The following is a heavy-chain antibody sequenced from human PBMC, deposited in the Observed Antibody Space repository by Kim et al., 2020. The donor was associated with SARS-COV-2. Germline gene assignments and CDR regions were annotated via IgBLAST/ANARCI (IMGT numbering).Heavy chain of an antibody. V-gene: IGHV4-61*01. J-gene: IGHJ6*01. CDR3: ARDLVPARRLYYYYYYG. CDR1: GGSVSSGSYY. CDR2: IYYSGST. Sequence: SETLSLTCTVSGGSVSSGSYYWSWIRQPPGKGLEWIGYIYYSGSTNYNPSLKSRVTISVDTSKNQFSLKLSSVTAADTAVYYCARDLVPARRLYYYYYYG. D-gene: IGHD2-2*01.